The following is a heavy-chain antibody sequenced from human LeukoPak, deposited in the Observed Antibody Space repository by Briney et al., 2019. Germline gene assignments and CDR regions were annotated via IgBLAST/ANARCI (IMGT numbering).Heavy chain of an antibody. CDR1: GFTFSSYG. V-gene: IGHV3-30*18. J-gene: IGHJ4*02. D-gene: IGHD2-15*01. CDR3: AKDVRRYCSGGSCYSVDY. Sequence: GRSLRLSCAASGFTFSSYGMPWVRQAPGKGLEWVAVISYDGSNKYYADSVKGRFTISRDNSKNTLYLQMNSLRAEDTAVYYCAKDVRRYCSGGSCYSVDYWGQGTLVTVSS. CDR2: ISYDGSNK.